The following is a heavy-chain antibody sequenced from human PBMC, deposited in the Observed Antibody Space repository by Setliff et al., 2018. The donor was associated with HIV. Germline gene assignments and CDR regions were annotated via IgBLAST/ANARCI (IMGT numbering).Heavy chain of an antibody. J-gene: IGHJ4*02. D-gene: IGHD3-22*01. V-gene: IGHV4-39*07. CDR2: IYYSGST. CDR3: AARRQGMRAVVIDAYFDY. CDR1: GDSLSSSSYS. Sequence: SETLSLTCTVFGDSLSSSSYSWGWIRQPPGKGLEWIGNIYYSGSTYYNPTLKRRVTISVDTSKNQCSLTLSAVTAADTAVYYCAARRQGMRAVVIDAYFDYWGQGTLVTVSS.